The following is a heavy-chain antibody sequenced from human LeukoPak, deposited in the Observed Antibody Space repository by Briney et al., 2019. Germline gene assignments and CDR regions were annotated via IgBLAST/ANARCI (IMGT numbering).Heavy chain of an antibody. V-gene: IGHV4-38-2*02. D-gene: IGHD5-18*01. CDR2: IYHSGIT. CDR3: ARDPRDTEWLGAFDI. CDR1: GYSISSGYY. J-gene: IGHJ3*02. Sequence: RPSETLSLTCTVSGYSISSGYYWGWIRQPPGKGLEWIGSIYHSGITYYSPSLKSRVTISVDTSKNHFSLKLSSVTAADTAVYYCARDPRDTEWLGAFDIWGQGTMVTVSS.